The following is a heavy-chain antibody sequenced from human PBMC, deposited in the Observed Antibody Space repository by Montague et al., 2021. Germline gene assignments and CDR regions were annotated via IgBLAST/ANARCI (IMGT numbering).Heavy chain of an antibody. CDR3: TRSITVVRGLLFGP. J-gene: IGHJ5*02. Sequence: CAISGDSVSSNSAAWNWIRQSPSRGLEWLGRTYCRSKWYYGYAVSVKSRITIHPDTSKNQFSLQLNSVTPEDTAVYYCTRSITVVRGLLFGPWGQGTLVTVSS. CDR1: GDSVSSNSAA. V-gene: IGHV6-1*01. D-gene: IGHD3-10*01. CDR2: TYCRSKWYY.